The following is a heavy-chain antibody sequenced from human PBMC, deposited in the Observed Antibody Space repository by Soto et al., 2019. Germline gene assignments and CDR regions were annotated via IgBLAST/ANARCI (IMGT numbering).Heavy chain of an antibody. J-gene: IGHJ3*02. CDR2: IYHSGGT. CDR1: GDSITSTSY. Sequence: PSETLSLTCGVSGDSITSTSYWSWVRQPPGKGLEWIGEIYHSGGTNSNPSLKSRVTMSVDKSKNQFSLRLSSVTAADTALYYSARVSKDASGYYYGAFDIWGQGTMVTVSS. D-gene: IGHD3-22*01. CDR3: ARVSKDASGYYYGAFDI. V-gene: IGHV4-4*02.